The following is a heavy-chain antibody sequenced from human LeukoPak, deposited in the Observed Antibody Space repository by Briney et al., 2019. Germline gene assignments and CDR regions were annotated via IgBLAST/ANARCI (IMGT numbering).Heavy chain of an antibody. J-gene: IGHJ6*02. V-gene: IGHV3-48*04. Sequence: GGSLRLSCAASGFTFSSYSMNWVRQAPGKGLEWVSYISSSSSTIYYADSVKGRFTISRDNAKNSLYLQMNSLRAEDTAVYYCAREDVVVVAAYYYGMDVWGQGTTVTVSS. CDR3: AREDVVVVAAYYYGMDV. CDR1: GFTFSSYS. CDR2: ISSSSSTI. D-gene: IGHD2-15*01.